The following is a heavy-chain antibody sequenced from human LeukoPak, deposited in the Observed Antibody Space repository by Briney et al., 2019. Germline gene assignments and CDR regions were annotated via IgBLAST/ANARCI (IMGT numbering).Heavy chain of an antibody. CDR1: GGTFSSYA. D-gene: IGHD4-23*01. CDR3: ATYDYGGNSADY. V-gene: IGHV1-69*13. Sequence: SVKVSCKASGGTFSSYAISWVRQAPGQGLEWMGGIIPIFGTANYAQKFQGRVTITADESTSTAYMELSSLRSEDTAVYYCATYDYGGNSADYWGQGTLVTVST. J-gene: IGHJ4*02. CDR2: IIPIFGTA.